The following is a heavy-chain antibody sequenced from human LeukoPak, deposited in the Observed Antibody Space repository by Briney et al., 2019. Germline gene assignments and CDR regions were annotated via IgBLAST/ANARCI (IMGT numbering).Heavy chain of an antibody. CDR2: ISGSGGST. Sequence: PGGSLRLSCAASGFTFSSYAMSWVRQAPGKGLEWVSAISGSGGSTYYADSVKGRSTISRDNSKNTLYLQMNSLRAEDTAVYYCAKVPSNGGNSDDFWGQGTQVTVSS. J-gene: IGHJ4*02. V-gene: IGHV3-23*01. D-gene: IGHD2-8*01. CDR1: GFTFSSYA. CDR3: AKVPSNGGNSDDF.